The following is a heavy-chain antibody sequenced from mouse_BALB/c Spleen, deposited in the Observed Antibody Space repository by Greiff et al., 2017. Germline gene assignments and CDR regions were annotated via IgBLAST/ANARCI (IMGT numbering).Heavy chain of an antibody. J-gene: IGHJ2*01. Sequence: EVMLVESGGGLVKPGGSLKLSCAASGFTFSSYAMSWVRQTPEKRLEWVASISSGGSTYYPDSVKGRFTISRDNARNILYLQMSSLRSEDTAMYYCARGTGGYFDDWGQGTTLTVSS. D-gene: IGHD1-1*02. V-gene: IGHV5-6-5*01. CDR3: ARGTGGYFDD. CDR2: ISSGGST. CDR1: GFTFSSYA.